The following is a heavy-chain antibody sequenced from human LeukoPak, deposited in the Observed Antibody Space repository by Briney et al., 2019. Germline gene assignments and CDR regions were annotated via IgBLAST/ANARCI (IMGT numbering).Heavy chain of an antibody. J-gene: IGHJ5*02. Sequence: SETLSLTCAVYGGSFSGYYWSWIRQPPGKGLEWIGEINHSGSTNYNPSLKSRVTISVDTSKNQFSLKLSSVTAADTAVYYCARTYSSSWYMSWFDPWGQGTLVTVSS. D-gene: IGHD6-13*01. CDR1: GGSFSGYY. CDR2: INHSGST. V-gene: IGHV4-34*01. CDR3: ARTYSSSWYMSWFDP.